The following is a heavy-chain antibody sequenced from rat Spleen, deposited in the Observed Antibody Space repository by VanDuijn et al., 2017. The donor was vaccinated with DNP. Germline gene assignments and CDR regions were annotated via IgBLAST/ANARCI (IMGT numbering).Heavy chain of an antibody. CDR1: GFTFSDYA. CDR3: ATITTPFDY. D-gene: IGHD1-10*01. CDR2: IIYDGSST. Sequence: EVQLVESGGGVVQPGNSLKLSCAASGFTFSDYAMAWVRQSPKKGLEWVATIIYDGSSTYYRDSVKGRFTISRDNAKSTLYLQMDSLRSEDTATYYCATITTPFDYWGQGVMVTVSS. V-gene: IGHV5S10*01. J-gene: IGHJ2*01.